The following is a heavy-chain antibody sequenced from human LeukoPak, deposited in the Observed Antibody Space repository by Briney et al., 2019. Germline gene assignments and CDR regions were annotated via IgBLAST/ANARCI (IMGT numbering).Heavy chain of an antibody. CDR1: GFTLSSYW. CDR3: ARTTYGDY. Sequence: GGSLRLSCAASGFTLSSYWMTWVRQAPRKGLEWAAAIKEDGSETYYVDSVKGRFTISRDNAKNSLYLQMSSLRVEDTAVYYCARTTYGDYWGQGTLVTVSS. D-gene: IGHD1-1*01. V-gene: IGHV3-7*02. CDR2: IKEDGSET. J-gene: IGHJ4*02.